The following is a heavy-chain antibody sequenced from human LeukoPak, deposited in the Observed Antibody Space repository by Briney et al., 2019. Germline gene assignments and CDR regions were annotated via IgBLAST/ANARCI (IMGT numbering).Heavy chain of an antibody. J-gene: IGHJ4*02. CDR3: TRETGSRYYDSPYFDY. CDR2: IRSKAYGGTT. Sequence: GGSLRLSCTASGFTFGDYAMSWVRQAPGKGLEWVGFIRSKAYGGTTEYAASVKGRFTISRDDSKSIAYLQMNSLKTEDTAVYYCTRETGSRYYDSPYFDYWGQGTLVTVSS. CDR1: GFTFGDYA. D-gene: IGHD3-22*01. V-gene: IGHV3-49*04.